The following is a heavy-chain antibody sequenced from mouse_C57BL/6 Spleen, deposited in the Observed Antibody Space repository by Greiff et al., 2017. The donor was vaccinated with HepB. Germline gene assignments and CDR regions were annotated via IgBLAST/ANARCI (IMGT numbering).Heavy chain of an antibody. V-gene: IGHV1-52*01. CDR1: GYTFTSYW. J-gene: IGHJ2*01. Sequence: QVQLQQPGAELVRPGSSVKLSCKASGYTFTSYWMHWVKQRPIQGLEWIGNIDPSDSETHYNQKFKDKATLTVDKSSSTAYMQLSSLTSEDSAVYYCARGDYGNYGAYWGQGTTLTVSS. D-gene: IGHD2-1*01. CDR2: IDPSDSET. CDR3: ARGDYGNYGAY.